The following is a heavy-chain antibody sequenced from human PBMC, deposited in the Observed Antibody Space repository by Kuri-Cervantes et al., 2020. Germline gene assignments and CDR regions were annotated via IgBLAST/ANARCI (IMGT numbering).Heavy chain of an antibody. D-gene: IGHD3-10*01. CDR2: ISYDGSNK. V-gene: IGHV3-30*18. CDR3: AKARKTQILLWFGELPSY. CDR1: GFTFSSYG. J-gene: IGHJ4*02. Sequence: GGSLRLSCAASGFTFSSYGMHWVRQAPGKGLEWVAVISYDGSNKYYADSVKGRFTISRDNSKNTLYLQMNTLRAEDTAVNYCAKARKTQILLWFGELPSYWGQGTLVTVSS.